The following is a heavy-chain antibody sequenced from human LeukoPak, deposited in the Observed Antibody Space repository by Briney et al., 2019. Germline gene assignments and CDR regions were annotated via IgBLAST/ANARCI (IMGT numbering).Heavy chain of an antibody. D-gene: IGHD6-6*01. CDR3: AKDSRVGGGRSIAALVYYYGMDV. CDR2: ISYDGSNK. V-gene: IGHV3-30*18. J-gene: IGHJ6*02. Sequence: PGRSLRLSCAASGFTFSSYGMHWVRQAPGKGLECVAVISYDGSNKYYADSVKGRFTISRDNSKNTLYLQMNSLRAEDTAVYYCAKDSRVGGGRSIAALVYYYGMDVWGQGTTVTVSS. CDR1: GFTFSSYG.